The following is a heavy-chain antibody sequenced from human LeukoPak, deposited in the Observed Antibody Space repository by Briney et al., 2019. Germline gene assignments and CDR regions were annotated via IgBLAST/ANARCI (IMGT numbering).Heavy chain of an antibody. Sequence: ASVKVSCKASGYTFTSYYMHWVRQAPGQGLEWMGIINPSGGSTSYAQKFQGRVTMTRDTSTSTVYMELSSLRSEDTAVYYCARALSTVPSGGPFDYWGQGTLVTASS. V-gene: IGHV1-46*01. CDR1: GYTFTSYY. J-gene: IGHJ4*02. CDR2: INPSGGST. D-gene: IGHD4-17*01. CDR3: ARALSTVPSGGPFDY.